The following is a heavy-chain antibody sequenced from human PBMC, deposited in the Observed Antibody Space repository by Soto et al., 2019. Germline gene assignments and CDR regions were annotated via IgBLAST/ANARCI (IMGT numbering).Heavy chain of an antibody. J-gene: IGHJ4*02. CDR2: IYYSGST. CDR3: ARGGYFDWSPPGY. V-gene: IGHV4-59*01. D-gene: IGHD3-9*01. Sequence: TSETLSLTCTVSGGSISSYYWSWIRQPPGKGLEWIGYIYYSGSTNYNPSLKSRVTISVDTSKNQFSLKLSSVTAADTAVYYCARGGYFDWSPPGYWGQGTLVTVSS. CDR1: GGSISSYY.